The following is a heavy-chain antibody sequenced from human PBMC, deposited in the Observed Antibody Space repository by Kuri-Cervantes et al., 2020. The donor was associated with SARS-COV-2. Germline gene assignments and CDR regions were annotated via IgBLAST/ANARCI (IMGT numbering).Heavy chain of an antibody. V-gene: IGHV4-39*01. CDR2: VYYSGST. CDR3: ARSTYYYGMGSYNYGLDV. Sequence: SETLSLTCTVSAGSTRPSSHYWVWLRQPPGKGLEWIGSVYYSGSTYHNASLKSRVTISVDTSKHQFSLRLRAVTAADTAIYYCARSTYYYGMGSYNYGLDVWGQGTTVTVSS. CDR1: AGSTRPSSHY. J-gene: IGHJ6*02. D-gene: IGHD3-10*01.